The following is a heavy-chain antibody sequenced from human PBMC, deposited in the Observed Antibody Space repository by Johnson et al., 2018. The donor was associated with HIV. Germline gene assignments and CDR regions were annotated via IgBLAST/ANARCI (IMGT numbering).Heavy chain of an antibody. D-gene: IGHD1-26*01. CDR2: ISRNSDKI. CDR3: ARASAATKGNAFDI. V-gene: IGHV3-9*01. CDR1: GFTFDDYA. J-gene: IGHJ3*02. Sequence: VQLVESGGGLVQPGRSLRLSCAASGFTFDDYAMHWVRQAPGKGLEWVSGISRNSDKIGYADSVRGRFSISRDNAKNSLYLQMNSLRAEDTALYYCARASAATKGNAFDIWGQGTMVTVSS.